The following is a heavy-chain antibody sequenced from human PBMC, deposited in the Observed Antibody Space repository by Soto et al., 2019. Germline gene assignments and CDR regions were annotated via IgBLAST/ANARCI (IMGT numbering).Heavy chain of an antibody. CDR3: ARFSSWFPFDY. CDR2: INAGNGNT. J-gene: IGHJ4*02. Sequence: QVQLVQSGAEVKKPGASVKVSCKASGYTFTSYAMHWVRQAPGQRLEWMGWINAGNGNTKYSQKFQGRVTITRDTYESTAYMELSSLRSEDTAVYYCARFSSWFPFDYWGQGTLVTVSS. CDR1: GYTFTSYA. D-gene: IGHD6-13*01. V-gene: IGHV1-3*01.